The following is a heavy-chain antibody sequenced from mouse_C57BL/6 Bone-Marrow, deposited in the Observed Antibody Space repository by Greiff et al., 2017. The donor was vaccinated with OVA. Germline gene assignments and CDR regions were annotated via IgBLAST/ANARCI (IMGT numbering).Heavy chain of an antibody. CDR3: ARNYGSSVYAMDY. D-gene: IGHD1-1*01. J-gene: IGHJ4*01. V-gene: IGHV5-16*01. CDR1: GFTFSDYY. CDR2: INYDGSST. Sequence: EVKLMESEGGLVQPGSSMKLSCTASGFTFSDYYMAWVRQVPEKGLEWVANINYDGSSTYYLDSLKSRFIISRDNAKNILYLQMSSLKSEDTATYYCARNYGSSVYAMDYWGQGTSVTVSS.